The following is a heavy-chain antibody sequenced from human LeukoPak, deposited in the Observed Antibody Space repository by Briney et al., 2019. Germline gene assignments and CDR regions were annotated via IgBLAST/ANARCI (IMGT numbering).Heavy chain of an antibody. V-gene: IGHV3-30*02. CDR2: IRYDGSNK. J-gene: IGHJ6*03. CDR1: GFTFSSYG. Sequence: GGSLRLSCAASGFTFSSYGMHWVRQAPGKGLEWVAFIRYDGSNKYYADSVKGRFTISRDNSKNTLYLQMNSLRAEDTAVYYCAKLGAEADEDYYYYYYMDVWGKGTTVTISS. D-gene: IGHD3-16*01. CDR3: AKLGAEADEDYYYYYYMDV.